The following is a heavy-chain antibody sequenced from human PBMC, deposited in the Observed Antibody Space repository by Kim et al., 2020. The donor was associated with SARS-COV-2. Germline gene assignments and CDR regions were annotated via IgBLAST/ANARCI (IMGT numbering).Heavy chain of an antibody. CDR2: IYYSGST. CDR1: GGSISSSSYY. V-gene: IGHV4-39*01. Sequence: SETLSLTCTVSGGSISSSSYYWGWIRQPPGKGLEWIGSIYYSGSTYYNPSLKSRVTISIGTSKNQFSLKLSSVTAADTAVYYCATYYGSGGYVDYWGQGTLVTVSS. CDR3: ATYYGSGGYVDY. D-gene: IGHD3-10*01. J-gene: IGHJ4*02.